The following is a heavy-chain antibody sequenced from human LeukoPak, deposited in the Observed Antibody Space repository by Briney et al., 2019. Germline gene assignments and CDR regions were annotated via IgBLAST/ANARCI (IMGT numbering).Heavy chain of an antibody. CDR3: ATSDDAAAGPY. V-gene: IGHV3-7*01. CDR2: IKEDGSVS. D-gene: IGHD6-13*01. J-gene: IGHJ4*02. Sequence: GGSLRLSCAASVFTFSHYCMTCVREAPGKGLEGVVNIKEDGSVSFYVDSVKGRFTISRDNAKNSLYLQMNILRAEDTAVYYYATSDDAAAGPYWGLGTLVMVSS. CDR1: VFTFSHYC.